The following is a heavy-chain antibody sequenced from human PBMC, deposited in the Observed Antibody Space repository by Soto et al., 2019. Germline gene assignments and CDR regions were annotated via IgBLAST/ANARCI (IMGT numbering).Heavy chain of an antibody. CDR3: ARVSVGAEYYMDV. CDR1: GFTFSSYS. CDR2: ISSSSSTI. D-gene: IGHD3-10*01. V-gene: IGHV3-48*01. J-gene: IGHJ6*03. Sequence: GGSLRLSCAASGFTFSSYSMNWVRQAPGKGLEWVSYISSSSSTIYYADSVKGRFTISRDNAKNSLYLQMNSLRAEDTAVYYCARVSVGAEYYMDVWGKGTTVTVSS.